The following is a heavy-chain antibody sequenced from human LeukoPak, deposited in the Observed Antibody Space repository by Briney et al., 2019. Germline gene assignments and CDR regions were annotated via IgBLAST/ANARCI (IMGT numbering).Heavy chain of an antibody. CDR1: GGSISSGSYY. J-gene: IGHJ4*02. D-gene: IGHD3-10*01. CDR3: ARGGSPLY. Sequence: SQTLSLTCTVSGGSISSGSYYWSWIRQPPGKGLEWIGEINHSGSTNYNPSLKSRVTISVDTSKNQFSLKVSSVTAADTAVYFCARGGSPLYWGQGTLVTVSS. CDR2: INHSGST. V-gene: IGHV4-39*07.